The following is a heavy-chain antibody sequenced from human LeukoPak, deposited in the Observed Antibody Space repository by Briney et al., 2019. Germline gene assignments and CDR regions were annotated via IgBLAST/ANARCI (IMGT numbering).Heavy chain of an antibody. V-gene: IGHV4-34*01. CDR1: GGSFSGYY. CDR3: ARSTYDILTGYYEDY. J-gene: IGHJ4*02. Sequence: PSETLSLTCAVYGGSFSGYYWSWIRQPPGKGLEWIGEINHSGSTNYNPSLKSRVTISVDTSKNQFSLKLSSVTAADTAVYYCARSTYDILTGYYEDYWGQGTLVTVSS. D-gene: IGHD3-9*01. CDR2: INHSGST.